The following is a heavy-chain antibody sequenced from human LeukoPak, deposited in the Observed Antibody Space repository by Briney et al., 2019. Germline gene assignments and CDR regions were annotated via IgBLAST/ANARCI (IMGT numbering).Heavy chain of an antibody. CDR1: GFTFSSYE. J-gene: IGHJ4*02. CDR2: ISGSSSNV. V-gene: IGHV3-48*03. Sequence: PGGSLRLSCAASGFTFSSYEMNWVRQAPGKGLEWISAISGSSSNVYYAASVRGRFTISRDNAENSLYLQSNTMRAEDTAVYYCARGFRDTAMFLDYWGQGTLVTVSS. D-gene: IGHD5-18*01. CDR3: ARGFRDTAMFLDY.